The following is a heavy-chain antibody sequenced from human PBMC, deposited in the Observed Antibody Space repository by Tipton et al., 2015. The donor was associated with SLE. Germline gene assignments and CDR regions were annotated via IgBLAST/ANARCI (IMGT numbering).Heavy chain of an antibody. Sequence: SLRLSCSASGFTFSSYAMSWVRQAPGKGLEWVSGISGSGGYTYYADSVKGRFTISRDNSKNTLYLQMHSLRAEDTAVYYCAREDGHARPLNWFDPWGQGALVIVSS. CDR3: AREDGHARPLNWFDP. CDR1: GFTFSSYA. V-gene: IGHV3-23*01. CDR2: ISGSGGYT. J-gene: IGHJ5*02. D-gene: IGHD6-6*01.